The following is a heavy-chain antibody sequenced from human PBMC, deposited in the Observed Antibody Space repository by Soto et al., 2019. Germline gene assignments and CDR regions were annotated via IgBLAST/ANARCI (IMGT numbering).Heavy chain of an antibody. CDR2: ISDSGVST. J-gene: IGHJ4*02. V-gene: IGHV3-23*01. CDR1: GFTFSNYA. CDR3: AKEDVGGYYYSGL. Sequence: EVPLLESGGGLVQPGGSLRLSCAASGFTFSNYAMSWVRQAPGKGLELVSSISDSGVSTYYADSVKGRFTISRDNSKNTLYVEMNSLRVEDTAVYYCAKEDVGGYYYSGLWGQGNLVTVSS. D-gene: IGHD1-26*01.